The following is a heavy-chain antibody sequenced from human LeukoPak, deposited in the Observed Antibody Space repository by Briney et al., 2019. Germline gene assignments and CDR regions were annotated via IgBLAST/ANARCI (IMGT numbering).Heavy chain of an antibody. D-gene: IGHD3-22*01. J-gene: IGHJ3*02. Sequence: SVKVSCKASGGTFSSYAISWVRQAPGQGLEWMGGIIPIFGTANYAQKFQGRVTITADESTSTAYMELSSLRSEDTAVYYCARYGGVGYYDIWAFVIWGQGTMVTVSS. V-gene: IGHV1-69*13. CDR3: ARYGGVGYYDIWAFVI. CDR1: GGTFSSYA. CDR2: IIPIFGTA.